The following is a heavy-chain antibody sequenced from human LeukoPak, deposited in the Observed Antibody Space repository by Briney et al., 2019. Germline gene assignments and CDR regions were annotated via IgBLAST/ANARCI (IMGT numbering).Heavy chain of an antibody. V-gene: IGHV3-23*01. CDR1: GFTFTTYV. D-gene: IGHD3-10*01. J-gene: IGHJ4*02. CDR3: ARIYYGSGSQTLDY. CDR2: ISGRGGST. Sequence: GGSLRLSCVGSGFTFTTYVMNWVRQAPGKGLEWVSGISGRGGSTYYADSVKGRFTISRDNAKNSLYLQMNSLSAEDTAVYYCARIYYGSGSQTLDYWGQGTLVTVSS.